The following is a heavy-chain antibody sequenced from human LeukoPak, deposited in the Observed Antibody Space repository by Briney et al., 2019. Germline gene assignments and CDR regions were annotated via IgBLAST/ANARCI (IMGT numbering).Heavy chain of an antibody. J-gene: IGHJ4*02. D-gene: IGHD6-19*01. CDR3: ARVTSGWYYFDY. V-gene: IGHV4-59*01. CDR1: GGSISSSY. CDR2: IYYSGST. Sequence: SETLSLTCTVSGGSISSSYWGWIRQPPGTGLEWIGYIYYSGSTNYNPSLKSRVTISVDSSKNQFSLKLTSVTAADTAVYYCARVTSGWYYFDYWGQGTLVTVSS.